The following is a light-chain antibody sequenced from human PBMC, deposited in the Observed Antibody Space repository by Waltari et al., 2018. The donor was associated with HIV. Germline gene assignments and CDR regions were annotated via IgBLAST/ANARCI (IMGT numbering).Light chain of an antibody. CDR2: DVS. Sequence: QSALTQPASVHGAPGKSIRTSCTGTSSDVGAYNFVSGSQQHPGKAPKLMIYDVSSRPSGVSDRFPGSKSCNTASLTISGLQAEDEADYYGGSYTSRSTLVFGGGTKLTVL. CDR3: GSYTSRSTLV. V-gene: IGLV2-14*03. J-gene: IGLJ3*02. CDR1: SSDVGAYNF.